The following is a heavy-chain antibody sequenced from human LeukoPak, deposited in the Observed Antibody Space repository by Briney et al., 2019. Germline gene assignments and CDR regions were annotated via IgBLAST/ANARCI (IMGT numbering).Heavy chain of an antibody. CDR1: GFTFSSYW. CDR3: ARELRGSTSTNVDRGPECVDY. J-gene: IGHJ4*02. D-gene: IGHD2-2*01. CDR2: IKQDGSEK. Sequence: PGGSLRLSCAASGFTFSSYWMSWVRQAPGKGLEWVANIKQDGSEKYYVDSVKGRFTISRDNAKNSLYLQMNSLRAEDTAVYYCARELRGSTSTNVDRGPECVDYWGQGTLVTVSS. V-gene: IGHV3-7*01.